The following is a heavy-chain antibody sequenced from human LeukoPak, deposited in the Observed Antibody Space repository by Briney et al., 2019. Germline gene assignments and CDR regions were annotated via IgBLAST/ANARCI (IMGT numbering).Heavy chain of an antibody. D-gene: IGHD3-10*01. V-gene: IGHV3-30*18. Sequence: GGSLRLSCAASGFTFNSYVLHWVRQAPGKGLEWVAVISFDGSNKYYVDSVKGRFTISRDNSKNTLYLQMNSLRAEDTAVYYCAKEAVQGSGSYSLYFDYWGQGTLVTVSS. CDR3: AKEAVQGSGSYSLYFDY. J-gene: IGHJ4*02. CDR2: ISFDGSNK. CDR1: GFTFNSYV.